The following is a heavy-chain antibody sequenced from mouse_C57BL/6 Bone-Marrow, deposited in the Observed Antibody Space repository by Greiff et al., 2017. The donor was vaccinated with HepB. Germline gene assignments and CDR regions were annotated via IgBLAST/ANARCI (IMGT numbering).Heavy chain of an antibody. CDR2: INPYNGGT. CDR1: GYTFTDYY. Sequence: EVQLKESGPVLVKPGASVKMSCKASGYTFTDYYMNWVKQSHGKSLEWIGVINPYNGGTSYNQKFKGKATLTVDKSSSTAYMELNSLTSEDSAVYYCARSIYYYGSSSFAYWGQGTLVTVSA. CDR3: ARSIYYYGSSSFAY. V-gene: IGHV1-19*01. D-gene: IGHD1-1*01. J-gene: IGHJ3*01.